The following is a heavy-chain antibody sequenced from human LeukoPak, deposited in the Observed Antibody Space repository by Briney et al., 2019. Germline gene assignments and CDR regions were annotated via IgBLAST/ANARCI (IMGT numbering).Heavy chain of an antibody. V-gene: IGHV3-74*01. CDR2: IKSDGSST. D-gene: IGHD3-16*01. Sequence: PGGSLRLSCAASGLTFSSHWMHWVRQAPGKGLVYISRIKSDGSSTNYADSVKGRFTISRDNAKNTLYLQVNSLRAEDTAVYYCARQNYGNPDYWGQGTLVTVSS. CDR3: ARQNYGNPDY. CDR1: GLTFSSHW. J-gene: IGHJ4*02.